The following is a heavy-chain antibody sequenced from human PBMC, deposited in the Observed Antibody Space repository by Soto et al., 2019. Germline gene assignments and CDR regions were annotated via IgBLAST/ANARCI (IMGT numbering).Heavy chain of an antibody. Sequence: QVQLVESGGGVVQPGRSLRLSCAASGFTFSSYAMHWVRQAPGKGLEWVAVISYDGSNKYYADSVKGRFTISRDNSKNTLYLQMNSLRAEDTAVYYCARVGLSSITMARGVIPLWAFDIWGQGTMVTVSS. J-gene: IGHJ3*02. CDR2: ISYDGSNK. CDR3: ARVGLSSITMARGVIPLWAFDI. D-gene: IGHD3-10*01. CDR1: GFTFSSYA. V-gene: IGHV3-30-3*01.